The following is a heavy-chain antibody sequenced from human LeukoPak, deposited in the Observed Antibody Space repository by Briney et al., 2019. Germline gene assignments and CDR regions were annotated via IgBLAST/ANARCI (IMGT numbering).Heavy chain of an antibody. D-gene: IGHD3-9*01. CDR2: IFWDDDK. V-gene: IGHV2-5*02. CDR1: GFSLSTTTMG. Sequence: SGPTLVKPTQTLTLTCNFSGFSLSTTTMGVGWIRQPPGKALEWLALIFWDDDKQYSPSLKSRLTITKDTSKNQVVLTMTNMDAVDTATYYCAHYITTISHHWGQGALVTVSS. J-gene: IGHJ5*02. CDR3: AHYITTISHH.